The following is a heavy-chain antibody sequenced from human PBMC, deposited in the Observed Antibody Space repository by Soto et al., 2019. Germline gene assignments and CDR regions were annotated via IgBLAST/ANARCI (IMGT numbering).Heavy chain of an antibody. CDR3: ARSGDSSGYYGDDAFDI. CDR1: GGSISSYY. V-gene: IGHV4-59*01. J-gene: IGHJ3*02. CDR2: IYYSGST. Sequence: NPSETLSLTCTVSGGSISSYYWSWIRQPPGKGLEWIGYIYYSGSTNCNPSLKSRVTISVDTSKNQFSLKLSSVTAADTAVYYCARSGDSSGYYGDDAFDIWGQGTMVTVSS. D-gene: IGHD3-22*01.